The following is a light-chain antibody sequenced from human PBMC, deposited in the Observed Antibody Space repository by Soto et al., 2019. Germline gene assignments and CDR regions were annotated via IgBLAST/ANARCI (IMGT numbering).Light chain of an antibody. CDR2: DAS. CDR3: QQSYSFPTWT. V-gene: IGKV1-39*01. CDR1: QTISNS. Sequence: EIQMTQSPSSLSASVGDRVTITCRASQTISNSLNWYKQNPGKAPELLIYDASTLQDGVPSRFSGSGSGTDFTLTISSLQPEDFATYYCQQSYSFPTWTFGQGTKVDIK. J-gene: IGKJ1*01.